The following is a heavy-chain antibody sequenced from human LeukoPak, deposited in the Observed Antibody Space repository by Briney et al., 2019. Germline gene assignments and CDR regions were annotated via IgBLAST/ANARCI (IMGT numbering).Heavy chain of an antibody. CDR2: IFYSGTT. CDR3: ARVYYDFWSGYCGGGWFDP. J-gene: IGHJ5*02. Sequence: PQTLSLTCTVSGGSISSGDYYWSWTRQPPGEGLEWIGYIFYSGTTYYNPSLKSRVTISVDTSKNQFSMKLSSVTAADTAVYYCARVYYDFWSGYCGGGWFDPWGQGTLVTVSS. CDR1: GGSISSGDYY. V-gene: IGHV4-30-4*08. D-gene: IGHD3-3*01.